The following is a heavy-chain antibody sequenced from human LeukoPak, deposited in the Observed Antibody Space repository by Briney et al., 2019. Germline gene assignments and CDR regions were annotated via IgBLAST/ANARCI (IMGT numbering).Heavy chain of an antibody. CDR2: IYYSGST. V-gene: IGHV4-30-4*01. D-gene: IGHD3-22*01. Sequence: PSKTLSLTCTVSGGSISSGDYYWSWIRQPPGQGLEWIGYIYYSGSTYYNPSLKSRVTISVDTSKNQFSLKLSSVTAADTAVYYCARGKTYYDISKDAFDIWGQGTMVTVSS. CDR1: GGSISSGDYY. CDR3: ARGKTYYDISKDAFDI. J-gene: IGHJ3*02.